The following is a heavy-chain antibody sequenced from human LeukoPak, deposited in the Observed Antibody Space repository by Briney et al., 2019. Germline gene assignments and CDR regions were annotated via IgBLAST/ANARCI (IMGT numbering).Heavy chain of an antibody. J-gene: IGHJ4*02. V-gene: IGHV3-74*01. CDR3: AKDGPQSEYQPLGSSDY. CDR2: ISGDEIWT. D-gene: IGHD2-2*01. CDR1: GFTLSNYW. Sequence: GGSLRLSCAASGFTLSNYWMHWVRQAPGKGLVWVSRISGDEIWTSYADSVKGRFTISRDNSKNTLYLQMNSLRAEDTALYYCAKDGPQSEYQPLGSSDYWGQGTLVTVSS.